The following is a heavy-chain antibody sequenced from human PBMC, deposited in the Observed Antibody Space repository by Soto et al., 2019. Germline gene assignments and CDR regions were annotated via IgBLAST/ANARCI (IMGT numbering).Heavy chain of an antibody. CDR3: ARDHCSSTSCYFDY. CDR2: IYYSGST. V-gene: IGHV4-31*03. D-gene: IGHD2-2*01. J-gene: IGHJ4*02. CDR1: GGSISSGGYY. Sequence: QVQLQESGPGLVKPSQTLSLTCTVSGGSISSGGYYWSWIRQHPGKGLEWIGYIYYSGSTYYNPSLQSRVTISVDTSKNQFSLKLSSVTAADTAVYYCARDHCSSTSCYFDYWGQGTLVTVSS.